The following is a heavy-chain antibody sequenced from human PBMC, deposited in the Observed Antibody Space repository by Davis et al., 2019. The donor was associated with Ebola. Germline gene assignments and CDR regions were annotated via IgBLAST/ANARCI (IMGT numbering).Heavy chain of an antibody. J-gene: IGHJ6*02. V-gene: IGHV3-23*01. CDR3: AKIGGSMYDFWSGYYSTGTDYYYGMDV. CDR1: GFTFSDSA. Sequence: GESLKISCAASGFTFSDSAMSWVRQAPGRGLEWVSAISSGGGTYYADSVKGRFTISRDNSKNTLYLQMNSLRAEDTALYYCAKIGGSMYDFWSGYYSTGTDYYYGMDVWGQGTTVTVSS. CDR2: ISSGGGT. D-gene: IGHD3-3*01.